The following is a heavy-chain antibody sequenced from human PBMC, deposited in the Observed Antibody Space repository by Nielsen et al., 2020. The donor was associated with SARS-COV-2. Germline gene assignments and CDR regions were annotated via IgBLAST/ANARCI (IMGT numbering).Heavy chain of an antibody. CDR2: ISYDGSNK. Sequence: GEFLKISCAASGFTFSSYAMHWVRQAPGKGLEWVAVISYDGSNKYYADSVKGRFTISRDNSKNTLYLQMNSLRAEDTAVYYCARDNGAAFDIWGQGTMVTVSS. V-gene: IGHV3-30*04. CDR1: GFTFSSYA. J-gene: IGHJ3*02. CDR3: ARDNGAAFDI. D-gene: IGHD3-10*01.